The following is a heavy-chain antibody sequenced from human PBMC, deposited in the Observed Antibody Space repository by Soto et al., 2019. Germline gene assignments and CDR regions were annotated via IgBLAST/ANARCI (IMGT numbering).Heavy chain of an antibody. Sequence: QVQLVQSGAEVKKPGSSVKVSCKASGGTFSSYAISWVRQAPGQGLEWTGGIIPIFGTANYAQKFQGRVTITADESTSTAYMELSSLRSEDTAVYYCASATYCGGDCYSEHDYWGQGTLVTVSS. CDR3: ASATYCGGDCYSEHDY. D-gene: IGHD2-21*02. V-gene: IGHV1-69*01. J-gene: IGHJ4*02. CDR1: GGTFSSYA. CDR2: IIPIFGTA.